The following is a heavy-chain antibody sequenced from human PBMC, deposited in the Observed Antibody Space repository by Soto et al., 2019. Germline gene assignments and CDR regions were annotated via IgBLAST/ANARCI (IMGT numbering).Heavy chain of an antibody. CDR1: GFTFSSYG. D-gene: IGHD3-10*02. Sequence: GGSLRLSCAASGFTFSSYGMHWVRQAPGKGLEWVAVIWYDGSNKYYADSVKGRFTISRDNSKNTLYLQMNSLRAEDTAVYYCARGLFGDYYDYWGQGTLVTVSS. J-gene: IGHJ4*02. V-gene: IGHV3-33*01. CDR2: IWYDGSNK. CDR3: ARGLFGDYYDY.